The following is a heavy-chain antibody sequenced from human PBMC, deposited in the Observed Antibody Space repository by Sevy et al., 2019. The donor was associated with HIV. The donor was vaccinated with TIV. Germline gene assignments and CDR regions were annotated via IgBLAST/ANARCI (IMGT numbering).Heavy chain of an antibody. D-gene: IGHD2-15*01. CDR1: GFTFSSYA. J-gene: IGHJ4*02. CDR3: AKDKGYCSGGSCSHFDY. V-gene: IGHV3-23*01. Sequence: GGSLRLSCAASGFTFSSYAMSWVRQAPGKGLEWVSAISGSGGSTYYADSVKGRFTISRDNSKNTPYLQMNSLRAEVTAVYYCAKDKGYCSGGSCSHFDYWGQGTLVTVSS. CDR2: ISGSGGST.